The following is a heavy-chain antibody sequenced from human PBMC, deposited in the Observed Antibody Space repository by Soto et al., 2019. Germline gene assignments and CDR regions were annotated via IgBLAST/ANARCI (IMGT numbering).Heavy chain of an antibody. Sequence: PGGSLRLSCAASGFTFSSYAMHWVRQAPGKGLEWVAVISYDGSNKYYADSVKGRFTISRDNSKNTLYLQMNSLRAEDTAVYYCARYYYDSSGYYYSPLNYWGQGTLVTVSS. V-gene: IGHV3-30*01. J-gene: IGHJ4*02. CDR2: ISYDGSNK. D-gene: IGHD3-22*01. CDR1: GFTFSSYA. CDR3: ARYYYDSSGYYYSPLNY.